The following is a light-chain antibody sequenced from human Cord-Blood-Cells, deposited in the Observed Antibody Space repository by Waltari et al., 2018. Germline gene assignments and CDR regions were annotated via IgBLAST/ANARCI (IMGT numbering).Light chain of an antibody. CDR1: GSDVGGFNY. V-gene: IGLV2-14*01. CDR2: EVS. Sequence: QSALTQPASVSGSPGQSIPISCTGTGSDVGGFNYVSWYQQHPGKAPKLMIYEVSNRPSGVSNRFSGSKSGNTASLTISGLQAEDEADYYCSSYTSSSTVVFGGGTKLTVL. CDR3: SSYTSSSTVV. J-gene: IGLJ2*01.